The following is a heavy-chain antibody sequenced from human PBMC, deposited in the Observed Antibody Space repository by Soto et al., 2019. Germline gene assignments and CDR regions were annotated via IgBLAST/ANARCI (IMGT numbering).Heavy chain of an antibody. J-gene: IGHJ3*02. Sequence: QVQLVQSGAEVRKPGASVKVSCKASGYTFTSHYIHWVRQAPGQGLEWMGVINPSGGSTGYADKCQRRVTMTMDTSTSTVYMDLSSLRSGDTAQYYCARDQVPNASRLGDAFDIWGQGTMVTVSS. CDR2: INPSGGST. D-gene: IGHD6-6*01. CDR3: ARDQVPNASRLGDAFDI. V-gene: IGHV1-46*01. CDR1: GYTFTSHY.